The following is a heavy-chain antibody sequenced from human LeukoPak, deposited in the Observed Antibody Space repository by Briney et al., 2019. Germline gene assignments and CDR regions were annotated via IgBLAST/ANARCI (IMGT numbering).Heavy chain of an antibody. J-gene: IGHJ6*03. CDR3: AKSLNPYYYYYYMDV. CDR2: ISSTSSYI. CDR1: GFTFSTYS. Sequence: GGSLRLSCAASGFTFSTYSMNWVRQAPGKGLEWVSSISSTSSYIYYADSMKGRFTISRDNSKNTLYLQMNSLRAEDTAVYYCAKSLNPYYYYYYMDVWGKGTTVTISS. V-gene: IGHV3-21*04.